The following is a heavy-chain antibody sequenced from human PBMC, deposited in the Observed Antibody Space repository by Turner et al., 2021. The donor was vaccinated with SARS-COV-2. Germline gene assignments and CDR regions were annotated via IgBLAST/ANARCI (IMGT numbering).Heavy chain of an antibody. D-gene: IGHD6-19*01. CDR3: ARGSGWVADY. CDR1: GFTFNNHW. Sequence: EVQLAESGGGLVQPGGSPRLSCAASGFTFNNHWMNWVRQAPGKGLEWVAIIKQDGSETLYVDSVKGRFTISRDNAKNSLYLQMNSLRAEDTAIYYCARGSGWVADYWGQGTLVTVSS. V-gene: IGHV3-7*01. CDR2: IKQDGSET. J-gene: IGHJ4*02.